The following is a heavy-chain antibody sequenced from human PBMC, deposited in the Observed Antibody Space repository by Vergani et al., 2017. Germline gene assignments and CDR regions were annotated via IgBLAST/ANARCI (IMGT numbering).Heavy chain of an antibody. CDR2: ISWAGGST. CDR3: AKELGGAAYDY. J-gene: IGHJ4*02. D-gene: IGHD7-27*01. Sequence: VHLVESGGGVVQPGRSLTLSCVASGFKFGDYTMHWVRQAPGKSPEWVALISWAGGSTTYAGSVKGRFTVSRDNSKNSLFLQLNSLTIDDTALYFCAKELGGAAYDYWGRGTLVTVSS. CDR1: GFKFGDYT. V-gene: IGHV3-43*01.